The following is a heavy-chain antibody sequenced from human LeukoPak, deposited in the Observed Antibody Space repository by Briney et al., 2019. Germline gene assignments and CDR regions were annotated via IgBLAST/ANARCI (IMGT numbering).Heavy chain of an antibody. D-gene: IGHD4-17*01. Sequence: PGRSLRLSCVASGFTFSRHGMHWVRQAPGKGLEWVTVIWYDGSNKDYADSVKGRFTIARDNSKNTLYLQMNSLRAEDTAVYYCAKYGDYDAFDIWGQGTMVTVSS. CDR2: IWYDGSNK. J-gene: IGHJ3*02. V-gene: IGHV3-33*06. CDR1: GFTFSRHG. CDR3: AKYGDYDAFDI.